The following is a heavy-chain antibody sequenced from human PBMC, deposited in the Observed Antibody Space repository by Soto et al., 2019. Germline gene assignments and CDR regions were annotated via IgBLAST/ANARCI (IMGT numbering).Heavy chain of an antibody. V-gene: IGHV4-30-4*01. CDR1: GGSISSGDYY. CDR3: ARVPLTEPYYYYGMDV. CDR2: INYSGSN. Sequence: SETLSLTCTVSGGSISSGDYYWSWIRQPPGKGLEWIGYINYSGSNYYNPSLKSRVTISVDTSKNQFSLKLSSVTAADTAVYYCARVPLTEPYYYYGMDVWGQGTTVTVSS. D-gene: IGHD4-4*01. J-gene: IGHJ6*02.